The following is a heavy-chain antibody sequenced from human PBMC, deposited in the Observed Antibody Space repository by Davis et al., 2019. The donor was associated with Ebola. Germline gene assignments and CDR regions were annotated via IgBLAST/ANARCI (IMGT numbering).Heavy chain of an antibody. CDR3: ARDLRYSGERLGNYFDY. V-gene: IGHV4-4*02. CDR2: IYHSGSG. CDR1: GGSISSSNW. D-gene: IGHD5-12*01. J-gene: IGHJ4*02. Sequence: SETLSLTCAVSGGSISSSNWWSWVRQSSGKGLEWIGEIYHSGSGNYNPSLKSRVSMSVDKSKNHFSLKLTSVTAADTAVYYCARDLRYSGERLGNYFDYWGQGTLVTVSS.